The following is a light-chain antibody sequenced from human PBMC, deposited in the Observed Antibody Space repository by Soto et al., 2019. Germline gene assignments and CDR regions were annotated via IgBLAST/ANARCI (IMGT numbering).Light chain of an antibody. J-gene: IGKJ4*01. CDR2: GAS. Sequence: IVMTQSPANLSVSPGERATLSCRASQSISSKLAWYQQKPGQAPRLLIYGASTRATGIPVRFSGSGSGTEFTLTITSLQSEDFAVYYCQEYNNWRPITFGGGTKVEIK. V-gene: IGKV3-15*01. CDR3: QEYNNWRPIT. CDR1: QSISSK.